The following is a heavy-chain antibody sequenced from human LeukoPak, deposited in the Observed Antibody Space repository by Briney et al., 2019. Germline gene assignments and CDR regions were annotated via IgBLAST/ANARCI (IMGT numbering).Heavy chain of an antibody. CDR3: ARSANYYDSSGYYLYYFDY. D-gene: IGHD3-22*01. CDR2: IYTSGYT. Sequence: SETLSLTRTVSGGSISSYYWSWIRQPAGKGLEWIGRIYTSGYTNYNPSLTSRVTMSVDTSKNQFSLKLSSVTAADTAVYYCARSANYYDSSGYYLYYFDYWGQGTLVTVSS. J-gene: IGHJ4*02. V-gene: IGHV4-4*07. CDR1: GGSISSYY.